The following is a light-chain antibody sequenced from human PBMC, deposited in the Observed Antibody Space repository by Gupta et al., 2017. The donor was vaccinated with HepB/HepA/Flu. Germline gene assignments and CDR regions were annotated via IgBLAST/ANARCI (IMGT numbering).Light chain of an antibody. CDR3: QQYQSYMFT. CDR2: KAS. Sequence: DIQMTQSPSSSFASVGDRVTITCRASQGISVWLAWYQQKPGKAPKLLIYKASTLESGVPSRFSGSGSGTEFILTIASLQPDDFATYYCQQYQSYMFTFGPGTKVEFK. V-gene: IGKV1-5*03. J-gene: IGKJ3*01. CDR1: QGISVW.